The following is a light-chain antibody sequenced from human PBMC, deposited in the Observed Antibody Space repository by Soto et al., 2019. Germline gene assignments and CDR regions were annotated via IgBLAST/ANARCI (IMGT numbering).Light chain of an antibody. V-gene: IGKV1-5*01. J-gene: IGKJ1*01. CDR1: QTVNNL. Sequence: DIQLTQSPSTLSASVGDRVSITCRASQTVNNLLAWYQLKAGKAPKLLIFDVSTLGSGVPSRFSGSGSETEFTLTIRSPHHYDFATYYCHQNDSSRTFGQGTKLEIK. CDR2: DVS. CDR3: HQNDSSRT.